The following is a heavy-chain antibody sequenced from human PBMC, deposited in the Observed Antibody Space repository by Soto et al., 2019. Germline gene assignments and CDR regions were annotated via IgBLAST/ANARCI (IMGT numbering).Heavy chain of an antibody. D-gene: IGHD6-25*01. CDR2: ISNSGSEI. V-gene: IGHV3-23*01. CDR3: VRRGYNWQFSDY. Sequence: EVELLESGGDLVHPGGSLRLSCAASGFTFSSYGMSWVRQAPGKGLEWVSSISNSGSEIFYAASVKGRFTISIDSSKNTLYLEMSSLRPEDTAVYYCVRRGYNWQFSDYWGQGTLVTVSS. CDR1: GFTFSSYG. J-gene: IGHJ4*02.